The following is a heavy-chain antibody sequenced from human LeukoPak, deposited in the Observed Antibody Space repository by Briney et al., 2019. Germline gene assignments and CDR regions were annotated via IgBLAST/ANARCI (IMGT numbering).Heavy chain of an antibody. D-gene: IGHD5-18*01. J-gene: IGHJ5*02. V-gene: IGHV1-2*06. Sequence: ASVKVSRKASRYTFTGYYMHWVRQAPGQGLEWMGRINPNRGGTNYAQKFQGRVTMTRDTSISTAYMELSRLRSDDTAVYYCARGEAMANWFDPWGQGTLVTVSS. CDR3: ARGEAMANWFDP. CDR1: RYTFTGYY. CDR2: INPNRGGT.